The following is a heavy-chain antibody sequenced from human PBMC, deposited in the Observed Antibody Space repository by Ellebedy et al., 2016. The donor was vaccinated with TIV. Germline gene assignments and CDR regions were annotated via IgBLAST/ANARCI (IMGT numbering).Heavy chain of an antibody. D-gene: IGHD6-6*01. CDR1: GYSFTSYW. Sequence: GESLKISCKGSGYSFTSYWIGWVRQMPGKGLEWMGIIYPGDSDTRYSPSFQGQATISADKSISTAYLQWSSLKASDTAMYYCARQFIAARLDDAFDIWGQGTMVTVSS. J-gene: IGHJ3*02. V-gene: IGHV5-51*01. CDR3: ARQFIAARLDDAFDI. CDR2: IYPGDSDT.